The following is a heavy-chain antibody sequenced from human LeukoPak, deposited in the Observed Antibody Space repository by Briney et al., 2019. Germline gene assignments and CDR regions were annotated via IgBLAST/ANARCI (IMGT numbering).Heavy chain of an antibody. CDR3: ARAGSPFTYYGSGSYSSDYYYYMDV. V-gene: IGHV1-2*02. CDR2: INPNSGGT. J-gene: IGHJ6*03. CDR1: GYTFTGYY. Sequence: GASVKVSCKASGYTFTGYYMHWVRQAPGQGLEWMGWINPNSGGTNYAQKFQGRVTMTRDTSISTAYMELSRLRSDDTAVYYCARAGSPFTYYGSGSYSSDYYYYMDVWGKGTTVTVSS. D-gene: IGHD3-10*01.